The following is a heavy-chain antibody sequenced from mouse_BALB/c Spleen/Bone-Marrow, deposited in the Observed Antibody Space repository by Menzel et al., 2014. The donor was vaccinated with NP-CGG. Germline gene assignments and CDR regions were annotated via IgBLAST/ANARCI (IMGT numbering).Heavy chain of an antibody. Sequence: QVQLQQPGAELVKPGASVKLSCKASGYTFTSCWMHWVKQRPGQGLEWIGEINPSNGRTNYNEKFKSKATLTVDKSSSTAYMQLSSLTSEDSAVYYCARRTTTVVATDYWGQGTTLTVSS. CDR1: GYTFTSCW. D-gene: IGHD1-1*01. J-gene: IGHJ2*01. V-gene: IGHV1S81*02. CDR2: INPSNGRT. CDR3: ARRTTTVVATDY.